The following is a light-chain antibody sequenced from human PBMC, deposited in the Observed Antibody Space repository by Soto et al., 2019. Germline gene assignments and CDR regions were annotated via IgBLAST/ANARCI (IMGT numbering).Light chain of an antibody. CDR2: DAS. CDR3: QQYNSYSPET. Sequence: DNQMTQSPTTLSGSVGDRVTITCRASQTISSWLAWYQQKPGKAPKLLIYDASSLESGVPSRFSGSGSGTEFTLTISSLQPDDFATYYCQQYNSYSPETSGQGTKVDNK. V-gene: IGKV1-5*01. CDR1: QTISSW. J-gene: IGKJ1*01.